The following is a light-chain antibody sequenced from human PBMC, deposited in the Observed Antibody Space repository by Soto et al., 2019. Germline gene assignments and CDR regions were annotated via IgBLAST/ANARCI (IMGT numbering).Light chain of an antibody. J-gene: IGKJ1*01. CDR1: QSVSNSY. CDR3: QQYHIWPPWT. V-gene: IGKV3-15*01. CDR2: GAS. Sequence: EIVLTQSPGTLSLSPGERATLSCRASQSVSNSYLAWYQQKPGQAPRLLIYGASTRADGIPARFTGSGSGTEFTLTISSLQSEDFAVYYCQQYHIWPPWTSGQGTKVDIK.